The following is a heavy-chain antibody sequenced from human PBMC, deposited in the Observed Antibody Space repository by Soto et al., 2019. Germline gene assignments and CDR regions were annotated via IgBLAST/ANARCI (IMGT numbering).Heavy chain of an antibody. V-gene: IGHV3-30*18. D-gene: IGHD3-10*02. CDR3: AKVLGELLSLTPTFSYYYYGMDV. CDR2: ISYDGSNK. CDR1: GFTFSSYG. Sequence: QVQLVESGGGVVQPGRSLRLSCAASGFTFSSYGMHWVRQAPGKGLEWVAVISYDGSNKYYADSVKGRFTISRDNSKNKLYLQMNSLRAEETAVYYCAKVLGELLSLTPTFSYYYYGMDVWGQGTTVTVSS. J-gene: IGHJ6*02.